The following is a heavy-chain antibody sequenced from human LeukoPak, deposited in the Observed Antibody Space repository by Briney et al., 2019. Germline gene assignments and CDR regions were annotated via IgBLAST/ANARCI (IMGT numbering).Heavy chain of an antibody. CDR1: GFTLSSYS. Sequence: PGGSLRLPCEVSGFTLSSYSMTWVRQAPGKGLEWVSSFRSSGRDIIYGDSVRGRFTIARDDAKNSLYLQMNSLRAEDTAVYYCARGPGIAVAPLQHWGQGTLVTVSS. D-gene: IGHD6-19*01. J-gene: IGHJ1*01. CDR2: FRSSGRDI. V-gene: IGHV3-21*01. CDR3: ARGPGIAVAPLQH.